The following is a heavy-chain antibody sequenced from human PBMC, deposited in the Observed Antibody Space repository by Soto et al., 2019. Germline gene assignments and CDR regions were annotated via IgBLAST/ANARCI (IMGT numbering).Heavy chain of an antibody. D-gene: IGHD3-22*01. Sequence: EVQLVESGGGLVKPGGSLRLSCAASGFTFSSYSMNWVRQAPGKGLEWVSSISSSSSYIYYADSVKGRFTISRDNAKNSLYLQMNSLRAEDTAVYYCARGGSGYYGEVDYWGQGTLVTVSS. CDR1: GFTFSSYS. V-gene: IGHV3-21*01. CDR3: ARGGSGYYGEVDY. J-gene: IGHJ4*02. CDR2: ISSSSSYI.